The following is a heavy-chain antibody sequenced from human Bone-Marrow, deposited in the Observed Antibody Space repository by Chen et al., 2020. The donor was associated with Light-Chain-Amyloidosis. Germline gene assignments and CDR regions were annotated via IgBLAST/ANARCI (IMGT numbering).Heavy chain of an antibody. J-gene: IGHJ4*02. CDR3: AKEAPNSGTHYNRYFDY. V-gene: IGHV3-23*04. CDR1: GFTLRN. D-gene: IGHD3-10*01. CDR2: IDSGGTT. Sequence: VQVVESGGGLQQPGGSLRLSCAASGFTLRNWWVRQVPGKGLEWLSSIDSGGTTYYADSVKGRFTISRDSSKNALYLQMNSLRADDTAVYYCAKEAPNSGTHYNRYFDYWGQGTLVTVSS.